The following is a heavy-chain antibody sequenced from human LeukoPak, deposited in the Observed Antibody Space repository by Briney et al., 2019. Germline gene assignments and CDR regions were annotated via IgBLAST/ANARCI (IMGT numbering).Heavy chain of an antibody. D-gene: IGHD6-13*01. J-gene: IGHJ1*01. V-gene: IGHV3-48*03. CDR3: ARGRFGSC. CDR1: GFTFSGYE. Sequence: GGSLRLSCTASGFTFSGYEMNWVRQAPGKGLEWVSYISSSGNSIYYADSVKGRFSISRDNAKNSLYLQMNSLRAEDMAVYYCARGRFGSCWGQGTLVTVSS. CDR2: ISSSGNSI.